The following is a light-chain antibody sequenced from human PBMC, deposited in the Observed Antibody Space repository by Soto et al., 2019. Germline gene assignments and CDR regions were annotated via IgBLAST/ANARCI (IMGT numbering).Light chain of an antibody. CDR1: QSVSSY. CDR3: QESYDTKT. V-gene: IGKV1-39*01. CDR2: AAS. Sequence: DIQMTQFPSSLSASVGDRVTITCRASQSVSSYLNWYQQKPGTAPKLLIYAASSLQSGVPSRFSGSGSGTDFTLTISSLQPEDFATYYCQESYDTKTFGQGTKVEIK. J-gene: IGKJ1*01.